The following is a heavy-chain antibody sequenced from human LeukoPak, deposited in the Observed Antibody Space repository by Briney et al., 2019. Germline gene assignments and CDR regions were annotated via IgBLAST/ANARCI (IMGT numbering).Heavy chain of an antibody. Sequence: GASVKVSCKASGYTFTSYYMHWVRQAPGRGLEWMGIINPSGGSTSYAQKFQGRVTMTRDTSTSTVFMELSSLRSEDTAVYYCARVRGAAAAGKSFDYWGQGTLVTVSS. CDR1: GYTFTSYY. CDR2: INPSGGST. J-gene: IGHJ4*02. CDR3: ARVRGAAAAGKSFDY. D-gene: IGHD6-13*01. V-gene: IGHV1-46*01.